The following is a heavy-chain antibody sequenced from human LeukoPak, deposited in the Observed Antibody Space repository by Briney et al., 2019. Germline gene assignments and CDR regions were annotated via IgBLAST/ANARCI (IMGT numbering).Heavy chain of an antibody. CDR3: ARGRHGLSAADDFDY. CDR1: GFTFSSHW. V-gene: IGHV3-7*05. Sequence: GGSLRLSCAASGFTFSSHWMSWLRQAPGKGLEWVANIKQDGSDEFYVDSVKGRFTIFRDNAKNSLYLQMNSLRAEDTAVYYCARGRHGLSAADDFDYWGQGTLVTVSS. J-gene: IGHJ4*02. CDR2: IKQDGSDE. D-gene: IGHD6-13*01.